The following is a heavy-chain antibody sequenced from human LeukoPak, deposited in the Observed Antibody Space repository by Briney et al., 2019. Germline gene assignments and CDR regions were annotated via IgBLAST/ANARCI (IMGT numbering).Heavy chain of an antibody. Sequence: GGSLRLSCAASGFTFDDYAMHWVRQAPGKGLEWVSGISWNSGSIGYADSVKGRFTISRDDAKNSLYLQMNSLRAEDTALYYCASSYYDSSGLDYWGQGTLVTVSS. CDR1: GFTFDDYA. CDR2: ISWNSGSI. CDR3: ASSYYDSSGLDY. V-gene: IGHV3-9*01. D-gene: IGHD3-22*01. J-gene: IGHJ4*02.